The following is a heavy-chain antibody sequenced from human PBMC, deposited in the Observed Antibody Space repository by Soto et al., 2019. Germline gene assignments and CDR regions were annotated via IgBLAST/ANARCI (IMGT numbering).Heavy chain of an antibody. V-gene: IGHV3-15*01. Sequence: GGSLRLSCAASGFTFSNAWISWVRQAPGKGLEWVGRIKIKTDGGTTDYAAPVKGRFTISRDDSKNTLFLQMNSLKTEDTGVYYCTTDDPINRNWGQGTLVTVSS. CDR1: GFTFSNAW. CDR3: TTDDPINRN. J-gene: IGHJ4*02. CDR2: IKIKTDGGTT.